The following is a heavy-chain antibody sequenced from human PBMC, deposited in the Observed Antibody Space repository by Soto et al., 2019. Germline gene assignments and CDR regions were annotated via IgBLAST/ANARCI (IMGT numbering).Heavy chain of an antibody. V-gene: IGHV1-69*04. Sequence: SVKVSCKASGGTFSSYTISWVRQAPGQGLEWMGRIIPILGIANYAQKFQGRVTITADKSTSTAYMELSSLRSDDTAVYYCATDRGDRGENYWGQGTLVTVSS. D-gene: IGHD2-21*02. J-gene: IGHJ4*02. CDR1: GGTFSSYT. CDR2: IIPILGIA. CDR3: ATDRGDRGENY.